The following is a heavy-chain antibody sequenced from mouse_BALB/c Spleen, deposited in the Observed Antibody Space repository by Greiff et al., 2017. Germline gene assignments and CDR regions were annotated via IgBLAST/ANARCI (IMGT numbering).Heavy chain of an antibody. CDR1: GYTFTSYY. Sequence: VQVVESGPELVKPGASVRISCKASGYTFTSYYIHWVKQRPGQGLEWIGWIYPGNVNTKYNEKFKGKATLTADKSSSTAYMQLSSLTSEDSAVYFCAREEDYDGFAYWGQGTLVTVSA. V-gene: IGHV1S56*01. CDR2: IYPGNVNT. D-gene: IGHD2-4*01. CDR3: AREEDYDGFAY. J-gene: IGHJ3*01.